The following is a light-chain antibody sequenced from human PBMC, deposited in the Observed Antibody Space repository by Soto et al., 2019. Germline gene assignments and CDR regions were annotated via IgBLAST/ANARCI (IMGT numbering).Light chain of an antibody. CDR3: LLSHGGARV. CDR1: TGAVTSGYY. CDR2: STT. V-gene: IGLV7-43*01. J-gene: IGLJ3*02. Sequence: QAVVTQEPSLTVSPGGTVTLTCASSTGAVTSGYYPNWFQQKPGQAPRELIYSTTYKHSWTPARFSGSLLGGKAALTLSGVQPEDEAEYYCLLSHGGARVFGGGTQLTVL.